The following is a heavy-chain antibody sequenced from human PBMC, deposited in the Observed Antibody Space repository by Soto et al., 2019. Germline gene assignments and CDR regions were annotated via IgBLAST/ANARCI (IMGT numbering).Heavy chain of an antibody. D-gene: IGHD2-8*01. CDR3: ARDRCTNGVCYLFAFDI. CDR1: GYTFTSYG. Sequence: ASAQVSCKASGYTFTSYGISWVRQAPGQGLEWMGWISAYNGNTNYAQKLQGRVTMTTDTSTSTAYMELRSLRSDDTAVYYCARDRCTNGVCYLFAFDIWGQGTMVTVSS. V-gene: IGHV1-18*01. CDR2: ISAYNGNT. J-gene: IGHJ3*02.